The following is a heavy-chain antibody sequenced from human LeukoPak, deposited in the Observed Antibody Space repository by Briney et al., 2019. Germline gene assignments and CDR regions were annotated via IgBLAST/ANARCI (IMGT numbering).Heavy chain of an antibody. CDR3: ARSNYDILTGRFDY. V-gene: IGHV1-69*13. CDR1: GGTFSSYA. D-gene: IGHD3-9*01. CDR2: IIPIFGTA. Sequence: ASVKVSCKASGGTFSSYAISWVRQPPGQGLEWMGGIIPIFGTANYAQKFQGRVTITADESTSTAYMELSSLRSEDTAVYYCARSNYDILTGRFDYWGQGTLVTVSS. J-gene: IGHJ4*02.